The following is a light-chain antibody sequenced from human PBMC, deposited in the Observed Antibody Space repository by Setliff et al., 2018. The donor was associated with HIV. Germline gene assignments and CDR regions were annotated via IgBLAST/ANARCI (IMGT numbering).Light chain of an antibody. Sequence: QSVLAQPASVSGSPGQSITVSCTGTSSDVGGYNYVSWFQQHPGKAPKLMIYDVTNRPSGVSNRFSGSKSGNTASLTISGLQADDEAEYYCCSYAGTYTSLFVFGTGTKVTVL. CDR2: DVT. V-gene: IGLV2-14*03. J-gene: IGLJ1*01. CDR3: CSYAGTYTSLFV. CDR1: SSDVGGYNY.